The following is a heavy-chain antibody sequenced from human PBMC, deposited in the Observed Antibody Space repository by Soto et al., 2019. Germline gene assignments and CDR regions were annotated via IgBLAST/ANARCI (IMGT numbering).Heavy chain of an antibody. CDR1: GGSISSGGYY. Sequence: QVQLQESGPGLVKPSQTLSLTCTVSGGSISSGGYYWSWIRQHPGKGLEWIGYIYYSGSTYYNPSLKSRVTISVDTSKNQFSLKLSSVTAADTAVYYCARDRREVVVETKRGDWFDPWGQGTLVTVSS. V-gene: IGHV4-31*03. CDR2: IYYSGST. CDR3: ARDRREVVVETKRGDWFDP. D-gene: IGHD2-21*01. J-gene: IGHJ5*02.